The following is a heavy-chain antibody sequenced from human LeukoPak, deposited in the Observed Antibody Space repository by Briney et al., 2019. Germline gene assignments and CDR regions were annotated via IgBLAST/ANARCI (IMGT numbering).Heavy chain of an antibody. V-gene: IGHV3-23*01. J-gene: IGHJ4*02. CDR1: GFTFSSYA. CDR2: ISPSGDRT. CDR3: AIVHGYYDGSGFWVQ. D-gene: IGHD3-22*01. Sequence: GGSLRLSCAASGFTFSSYAMSWARQAPGKGLEWVSFISPSGDRTSNADSVEGRFTISRDNTRNTLYLQMNSLRDEDTGVYYCAIVHGYYDGSGFWVQWGQGTLVTVSS.